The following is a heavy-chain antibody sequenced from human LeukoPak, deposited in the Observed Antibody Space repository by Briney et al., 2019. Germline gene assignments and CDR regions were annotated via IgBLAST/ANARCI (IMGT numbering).Heavy chain of an antibody. Sequence: GGSLRLSCAASGFTFSSYEMNWVRQAPGKGLVWVSRINTDGSSTSYADSVKGRFTISRDNAKNTLYLQMNSLRAEDTAVYYCARDTTYYDFWSGYNWFDPWGQGTLVTVSS. J-gene: IGHJ5*02. V-gene: IGHV3-74*01. CDR3: ARDTTYYDFWSGYNWFDP. CDR1: GFTFSSYE. D-gene: IGHD3-3*01. CDR2: INTDGSST.